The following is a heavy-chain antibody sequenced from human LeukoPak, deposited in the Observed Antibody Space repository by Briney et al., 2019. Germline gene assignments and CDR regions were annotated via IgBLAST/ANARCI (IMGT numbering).Heavy chain of an antibody. J-gene: IGHJ5*02. CDR1: GYTFTSYD. CDR3: ERRDWFDP. Sequence: ASVKVSCKASGYTFTSYDINWVRQATGQGLEWMGWMNPNIGNTVYAQKFNGRVTMTMNTSISTAYMQISSLRSEDTAVYYCERRDWFDPWGQGTLVTVSS. CDR2: MNPNIGNT. V-gene: IGHV1-8*01.